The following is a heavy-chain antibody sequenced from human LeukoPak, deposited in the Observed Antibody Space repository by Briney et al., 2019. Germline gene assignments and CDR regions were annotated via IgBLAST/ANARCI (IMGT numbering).Heavy chain of an antibody. CDR2: IYYSGST. V-gene: IGHV4-39*02. CDR1: GGSISSSSYY. J-gene: IGHJ4*02. CDR3: AREGGPYRPLDY. Sequence: SETLSLTCTVSGGSISSSSYYWGWIRQPPGKGLEWIGSIYYSGSTYYNPSLKSRVTISVDTSKNQFSLKLSSVTAADTAVYYCAREGGPYRPLDYSGQGTLVTVAS.